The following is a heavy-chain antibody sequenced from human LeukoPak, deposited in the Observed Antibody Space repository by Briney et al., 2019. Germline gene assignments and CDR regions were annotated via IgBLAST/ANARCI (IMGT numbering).Heavy chain of an antibody. CDR3: ARDSYGDYSGLFDP. Sequence: SQTLSLTCTVSGGSISSGGYYWSWIRQHPGKGLEWIGYIYYSGSTYYNPSLKSRVTISVDTSKNQFSLKLSSVTAADTAVYYCARDSYGDYSGLFDPWGQGTLVTVSS. V-gene: IGHV4-31*03. CDR2: IYYSGST. CDR1: GGSISSGGYY. D-gene: IGHD4-17*01. J-gene: IGHJ5*02.